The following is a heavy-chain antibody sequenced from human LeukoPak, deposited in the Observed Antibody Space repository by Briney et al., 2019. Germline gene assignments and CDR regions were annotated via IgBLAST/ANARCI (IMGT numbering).Heavy chain of an antibody. CDR3: ARTHQSQNYYGSGSYARYFDY. D-gene: IGHD3-10*01. CDR1: GFTFSSYE. V-gene: IGHV3-48*03. Sequence: GGSLRLSCAASGFTFSSYEMNWVRQAPGKGPEWVSYISSSGSTIYYADSVKGRFTISRDNAKNSLYLQMNSLRAEDTAVYYCARTHQSQNYYGSGSYARYFDYWGQGTLVTVSS. J-gene: IGHJ4*02. CDR2: ISSSGSTI.